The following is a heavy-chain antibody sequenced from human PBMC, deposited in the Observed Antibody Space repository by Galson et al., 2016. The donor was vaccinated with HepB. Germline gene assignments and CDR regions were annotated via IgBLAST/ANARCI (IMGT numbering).Heavy chain of an antibody. CDR3: ASDPRQWQRGYNYGFEY. CDR2: ISYDGDTT. D-gene: IGHD5-18*01. V-gene: IGHV3-30*03. Sequence: SLRLSCAASGFPFSTYGMHWVRQAPGKGLEWVAVISYDGDTTYHADSVKGRFTISRDNSKNTLYLQMHRLRFEDTAVYYCASDPRQWQRGYNYGFEYWGQGTLVSVSS. CDR1: GFPFSTYG. J-gene: IGHJ4*02.